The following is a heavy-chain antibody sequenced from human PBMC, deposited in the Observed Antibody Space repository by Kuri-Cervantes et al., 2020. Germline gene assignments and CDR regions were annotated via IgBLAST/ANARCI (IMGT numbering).Heavy chain of an antibody. CDR3: ARAEAWEGAFDI. Sequence: GESLKISCAASGFTFSDYYMSWIRQAPGKGLEWVSYISSSGSTIYYADSVKGRFTISRDNAKNSLYLQMNSLRAEDTAVYYCARAEAWEGAFDIWGQGTMVTVSS. D-gene: IGHD1-26*01. J-gene: IGHJ3*02. V-gene: IGHV3-11*04. CDR1: GFTFSDYY. CDR2: ISSSGSTI.